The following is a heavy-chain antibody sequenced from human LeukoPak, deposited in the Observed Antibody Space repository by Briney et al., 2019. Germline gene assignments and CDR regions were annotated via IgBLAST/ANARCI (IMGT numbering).Heavy chain of an antibody. V-gene: IGHV3-48*02. CDR3: ARGETARVDY. D-gene: IGHD3-16*01. Sequence: GGSLRLSCAASGFTFSTYNMNWVRQAPWKGLEWLSYISSGSSTIYYADSVEGRFTISRDNAKNSLYLQMNSLRDEDTAVYYCARGETARVDYWGQGILVTVSS. CDR1: GFTFSTYN. J-gene: IGHJ4*02. CDR2: ISSGSSTI.